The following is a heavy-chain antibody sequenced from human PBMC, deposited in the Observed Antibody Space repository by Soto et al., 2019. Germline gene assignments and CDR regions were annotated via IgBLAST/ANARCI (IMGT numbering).Heavy chain of an antibody. CDR2: IYYSGST. V-gene: IGHV4-59*01. Sequence: ASEALSVTCTVSGGSISSYYWSWIRQPPGKGLEGIGYIYYSGSTNYNPSLKSRVTVSVDTSKNQFSLKLSSVTAADTAVYYCARGVYSAYDPRWFDPCGQGPLVTLS. D-gene: IGHD5-12*01. CDR3: ARGVYSAYDPRWFDP. CDR1: GGSISSYY. J-gene: IGHJ5*02.